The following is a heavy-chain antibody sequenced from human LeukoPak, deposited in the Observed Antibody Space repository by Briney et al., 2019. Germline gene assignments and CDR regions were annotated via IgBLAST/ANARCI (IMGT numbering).Heavy chain of an antibody. J-gene: IGHJ4*02. Sequence: ASVKVSCKASGYTFTSYGISWVRQAPGQGLEWMGWINTNTGNPTYAQGFTGRFVFSLDTSVSTAYLQISSLKAEDTAVYYCARVRANYDSSGYYFYFDYWGQGTLVTVSS. CDR1: GYTFTSYG. V-gene: IGHV7-4-1*02. CDR3: ARVRANYDSSGYYFYFDY. CDR2: INTNTGNP. D-gene: IGHD3-22*01.